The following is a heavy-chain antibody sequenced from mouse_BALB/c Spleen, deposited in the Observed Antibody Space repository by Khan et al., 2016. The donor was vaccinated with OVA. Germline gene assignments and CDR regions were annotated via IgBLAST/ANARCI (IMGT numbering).Heavy chain of an antibody. CDR3: ATHCGKPFAY. Sequence: VQLKQSGAELVKPGASVKLSCSASGFNIKDTYIHWVKQRPEQGLEWIGRIDPPNGDSKYGPKFQDKATLTADTSSNTAYLQLSSLTSEDTAVYYCATHCGKPFAYWGQGTLVSVSA. CDR2: IDPPNGDS. V-gene: IGHV14-3*02. D-gene: IGHD2-1*01. CDR1: GFNIKDTY. J-gene: IGHJ3*01.